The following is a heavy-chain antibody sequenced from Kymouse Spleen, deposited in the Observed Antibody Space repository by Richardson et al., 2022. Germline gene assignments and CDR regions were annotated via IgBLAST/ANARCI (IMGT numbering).Heavy chain of an antibody. D-gene: IGHD2-2*02. CDR1: GFTFSSYS. J-gene: IGHJ6*02. Sequence: EVQLVESGGGLVQPGGSLRLSCAASGFTFSSYSMNWVRQAPGKGLEWVSYISSSSSTIYYADSVKGRFTISRDNAKNSLYLQMNSLRDEDTAVYYCARDRGYCSSTSCYANYYYGMDVWGQGTTVTVSS. CDR2: ISSSSSTI. CDR3: ARDRGYCSSTSCYANYYYGMDV. V-gene: IGHV3-48*02.